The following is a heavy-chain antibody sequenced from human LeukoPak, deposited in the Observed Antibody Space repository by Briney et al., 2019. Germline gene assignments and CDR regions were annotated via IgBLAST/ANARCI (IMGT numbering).Heavy chain of an antibody. CDR2: IRSKAYGGTT. CDR1: GFTFSSYA. J-gene: IGHJ4*02. Sequence: GGSLRLSCAASGFTFSSYAMSWVRQAPGKGLEWVGFIRSKAYGGTTEYAASVKGRFTISRDDSKSIAYLQMNSLKTEDTAVYYCTRSWIQLWEYYFDYWGQGTLVTVSS. D-gene: IGHD5-18*01. V-gene: IGHV3-49*04. CDR3: TRSWIQLWEYYFDY.